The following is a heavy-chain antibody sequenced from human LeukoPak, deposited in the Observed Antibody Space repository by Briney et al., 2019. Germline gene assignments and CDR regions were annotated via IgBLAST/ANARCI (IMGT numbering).Heavy chain of an antibody. CDR3: VFGYYCDSGSKYNWFDT. J-gene: IGHJ5*02. D-gene: IGHD3-10*01. V-gene: IGHV3-74*01. Sequence: GGSLRLSCAASGFTFSNYCMHWVRQAPGKGLVWVSRINTDGGSTTYADSVKGRFTTSRDNAKNTLYLQMNSLRAEDTAVYYCVFGYYCDSGSKYNWFDTWGQGTLVTVSS. CDR2: INTDGGST. CDR1: GFTFSNYC.